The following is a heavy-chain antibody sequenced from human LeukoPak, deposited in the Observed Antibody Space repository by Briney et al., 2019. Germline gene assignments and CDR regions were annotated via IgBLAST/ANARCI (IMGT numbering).Heavy chain of an antibody. D-gene: IGHD6-13*01. CDR2: IYYSGST. Sequence: PWETLSLTCTVSGGSISSSSYYWGWLRQPPGKGLEWIGSIYYSGSTYYNPSLKSRVTISVDTSKNQFSLKLSSVTAADTAVYYCARVDAAGNSYYYYGMDVWGQGTTVTVSS. CDR1: GGSISSSSYY. CDR3: ARVDAAGNSYYYYGMDV. J-gene: IGHJ6*02. V-gene: IGHV4-39*07.